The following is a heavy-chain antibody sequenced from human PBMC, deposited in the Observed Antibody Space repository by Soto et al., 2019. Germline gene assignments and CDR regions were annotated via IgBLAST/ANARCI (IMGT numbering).Heavy chain of an antibody. Sequence: QVQLQESGPGLVKPSGTLSLTCAVSGGSISSSNWWSWVRQPPGKGLEWIGEIYHSGSTNYNPSLKSRVTISVDKSKNQFSLKLSSVTAADTAVYYCAKGSFFRGYGGYYYYYGMDVWGQGTTVTVSS. V-gene: IGHV4-4*02. CDR2: IYHSGST. CDR1: GGSISSSNW. D-gene: IGHD5-12*01. CDR3: AKGSFFRGYGGYYYYYGMDV. J-gene: IGHJ6*02.